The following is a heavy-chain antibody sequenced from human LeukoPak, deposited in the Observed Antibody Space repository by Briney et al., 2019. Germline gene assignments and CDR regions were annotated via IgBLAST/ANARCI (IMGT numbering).Heavy chain of an antibody. J-gene: IGHJ6*03. Sequence: ASVKVSCKASGYTFTSYDINWVRQATGQGLEWMGWMNPNSGNTGYAQKFQGRVTMTRNTSISTAYMELSSLRSEDTAVYYCARWRRYVTQPYYYYYYMDVWGKGTTVTVSS. V-gene: IGHV1-8*01. CDR1: GYTFTSYD. CDR2: MNPNSGNT. CDR3: ARWRRYVTQPYYYYYYMDV. D-gene: IGHD1-1*01.